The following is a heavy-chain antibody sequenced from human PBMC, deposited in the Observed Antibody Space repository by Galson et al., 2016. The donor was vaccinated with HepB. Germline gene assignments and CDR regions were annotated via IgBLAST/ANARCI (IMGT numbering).Heavy chain of an antibody. CDR2: IKSKTDGGTT. J-gene: IGHJ6*02. Sequence: SLRLSCAGSGFTFSNAWMSWVRQAPGKGLEWVGRIKSKTDGGTTDYAAPVKGRFTISRDDSKNTLYLQMNSLKTEDTAVYYCTTGGGNWALGMDVWGQGHTVTVSS. V-gene: IGHV3-15*01. D-gene: IGHD1-1*01. CDR1: GFTFSNAW. CDR3: TTGGGNWALGMDV.